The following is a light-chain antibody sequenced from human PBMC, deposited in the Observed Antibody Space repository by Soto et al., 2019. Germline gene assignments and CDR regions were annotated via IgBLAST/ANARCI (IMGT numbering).Light chain of an antibody. Sequence: EIVLTQSPGTLSLSPGVRATLSCRASQSVSNNYLAWYQQKPGQAPRLLIYGASNRATGIPDRLSGSGSGTDFTLTISRMEPEDFAVYYCQQYGSSGTFGQGTKVDIK. V-gene: IGKV3-20*01. CDR1: QSVSNNY. CDR2: GAS. J-gene: IGKJ1*01. CDR3: QQYGSSGT.